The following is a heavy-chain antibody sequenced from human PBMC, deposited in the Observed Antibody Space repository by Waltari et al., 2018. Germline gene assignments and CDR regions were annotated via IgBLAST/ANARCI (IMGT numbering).Heavy chain of an antibody. J-gene: IGHJ3*01. CDR2: INNDGSST. CDR3: ARAGLLGAFDV. CDR1: GVTLSRSW. V-gene: IGHV3-74*03. D-gene: IGHD2-15*01. Sequence: EVQLVESGGGLVPPGGSLRLSCAASGVTLSRSWIHWVRQSPGKGLMWVSRINNDGSSTVYADSVKGRFTISRDDAKNTVSLQMNNLSAEDTALYYCARAGLLGAFDVWGQGTMVTVSS.